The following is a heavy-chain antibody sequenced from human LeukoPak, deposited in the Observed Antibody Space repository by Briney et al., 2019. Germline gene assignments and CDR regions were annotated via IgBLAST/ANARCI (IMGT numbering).Heavy chain of an antibody. CDR2: IYSGGST. D-gene: IGHD6-13*01. J-gene: IGHJ4*02. CDR3: ARGLPGIAGVDY. V-gene: IGHV3-53*01. CDR1: GFTVSSNY. Sequence: GRSLRLSCAASGFTVSSNYMSWVRQAPGQGLERVSVIYSGGSTYYADSVKGRFTISRDNSKNTLYLQMNSLRAEDTAVYYCARGLPGIAGVDYWGQGTLVTVSS.